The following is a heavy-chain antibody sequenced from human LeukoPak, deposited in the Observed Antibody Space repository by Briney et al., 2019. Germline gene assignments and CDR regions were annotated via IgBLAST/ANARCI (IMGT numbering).Heavy chain of an antibody. V-gene: IGHV3-9*01. J-gene: IGHJ4*02. CDR1: GFTFDDYA. D-gene: IGHD3-10*01. Sequence: TGGSLRLSCAASGFTFDDYAMHWVRQAPGKGLEWVSGISWNSGSIGYADSVKGRFTISRDNAKNSLYLQMNSLRAEGTALYYCAKAPSYGSGSYVFDYWGQGTLVTVSS. CDR2: ISWNSGSI. CDR3: AKAPSYGSGSYVFDY.